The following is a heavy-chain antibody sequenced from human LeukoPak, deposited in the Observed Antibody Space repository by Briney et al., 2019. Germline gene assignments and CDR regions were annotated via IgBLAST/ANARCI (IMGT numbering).Heavy chain of an antibody. Sequence: ASVKVSYKAAGYTFTSYAMTWVRQAPGQELEWMGWINTNTGNPTYAQGFTGRFVFSLDTSVSTAYLQISSLKAEDTAVYYCARLAPYCSGGSCYFHYYYMDVWGKGTTVTVSS. V-gene: IGHV7-4-1*02. CDR3: ARLAPYCSGGSCYFHYYYMDV. CDR2: INTNTGNP. D-gene: IGHD2-15*01. J-gene: IGHJ6*03. CDR1: GYTFTSYA.